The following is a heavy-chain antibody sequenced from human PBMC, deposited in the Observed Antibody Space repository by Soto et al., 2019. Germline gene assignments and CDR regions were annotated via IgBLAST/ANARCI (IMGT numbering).Heavy chain of an antibody. V-gene: IGHV3-30-3*01. Sequence: GGSLRLSCAASGFTFSSYAMHWVRQAPGKGLEWVAVISYDGSNKYYADSVKGRFTISRDNSKNTLYLQMNSLRAEDTAVYYCAKNPGYYYDSTGYHFDDWGQGTLVTVSS. CDR1: GFTFSSYA. CDR3: AKNPGYYYDSTGYHFDD. CDR2: ISYDGSNK. D-gene: IGHD3-22*01. J-gene: IGHJ4*02.